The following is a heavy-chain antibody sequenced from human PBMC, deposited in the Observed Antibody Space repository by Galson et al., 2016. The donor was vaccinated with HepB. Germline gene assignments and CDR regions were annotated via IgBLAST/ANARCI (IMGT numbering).Heavy chain of an antibody. CDR3: TRPFCTNGVCYWAYGVDV. V-gene: IGHV3-74*01. J-gene: IGHJ6*02. Sequence: SLRLSCAVSGFTFISYGMHWVRQAPGKGLVWISRINSDGSSTSYADSVKGRFTISRDNAKNTLYLQMNSLRADDTAVYYCTRPFCTNGVCYWAYGVDVWGQGTTVAVSS. D-gene: IGHD2-8*01. CDR2: INSDGSST. CDR1: GFTFISYG.